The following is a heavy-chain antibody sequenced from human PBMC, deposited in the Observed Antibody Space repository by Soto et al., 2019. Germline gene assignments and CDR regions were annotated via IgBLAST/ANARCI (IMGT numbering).Heavy chain of an antibody. V-gene: IGHV1-69*13. CDR2: IIPIFGTA. Sequence: SVEVCCKASGYTFNSYDSSWVRQDHGQGLEWMGGIIPIFGTANYAQKFQGRVAITADESTSTAYMELSSLRSEDTAVYYCPRNLNTAMVTGLDAFDIWGQGTMVTVSS. CDR3: PRNLNTAMVTGLDAFDI. CDR1: GYTFNSYD. D-gene: IGHD5-18*01. J-gene: IGHJ3*02.